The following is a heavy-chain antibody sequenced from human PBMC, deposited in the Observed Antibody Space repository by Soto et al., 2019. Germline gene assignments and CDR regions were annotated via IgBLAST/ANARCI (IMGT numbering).Heavy chain of an antibody. CDR2: IYYSGST. D-gene: IGHD4-17*01. CDR1: GGSVRSGSYY. J-gene: IGHJ6*02. V-gene: IGHV4-61*01. CDR3: ARQETTTHPEYSGMDV. Sequence: QVQLQESGPGLVKPSETLSLTCTVSGGSVRSGSYYWSWIRKPPGKGLEWIGYIYYSGSTNNNPSLKSRVTISVYTSKNQFSLKLSSVTDADTAVYYCARQETTTHPEYSGMDVWGQGTTVTVSS.